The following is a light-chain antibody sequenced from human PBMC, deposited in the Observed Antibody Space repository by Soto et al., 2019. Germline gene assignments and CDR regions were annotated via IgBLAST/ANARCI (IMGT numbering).Light chain of an antibody. V-gene: IGKV1-5*03. CDR1: QRISSW. CDR3: QQHDSYPLT. J-gene: IGKJ4*01. Sequence: DIQMTQSPSTLSASVGDRVTITCRASQRISSWLAWYQQKPGKAPKLLIYLASTLQSGVPSRFSGSGSGTEFPLTITSLQPDDFATYYCQQHDSYPLTFGGGTKVEIK. CDR2: LAS.